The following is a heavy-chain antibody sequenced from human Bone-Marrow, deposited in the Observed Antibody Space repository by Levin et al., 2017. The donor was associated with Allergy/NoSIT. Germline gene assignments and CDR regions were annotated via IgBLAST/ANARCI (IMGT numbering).Heavy chain of an antibody. D-gene: IGHD3-16*02. Sequence: GESLKISCKASGYTFTGYYMHWVRQAPGQGLEWMGWINPNSGGTNYAQKFQGRVTMTRDTSISTAYMELSRLRSDDTAVYYCARGDYVWGSYPQGPWFDPWGQGTLVTVSS. J-gene: IGHJ5*02. CDR2: INPNSGGT. CDR3: ARGDYVWGSYPQGPWFDP. CDR1: GYTFTGYY. V-gene: IGHV1-2*02.